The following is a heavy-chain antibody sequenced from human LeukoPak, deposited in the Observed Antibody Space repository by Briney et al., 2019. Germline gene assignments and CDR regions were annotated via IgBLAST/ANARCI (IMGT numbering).Heavy chain of an antibody. V-gene: IGHV3-21*01. CDR1: GFTFSRYI. J-gene: IGHJ4*02. CDR2: ISSSSSYI. CDR3: ARGHGSGSYYNDYYFDY. Sequence: GGSLRLSCAASGFTFSRYIMNWVRQAPGKGLEWVSSISSSSSYIYYADSVKGRFTISRDNAKNSLYLQMNSLRAEDTAVYYCARGHGSGSYYNDYYFDYWGQGTLVTVSS. D-gene: IGHD3-10*01.